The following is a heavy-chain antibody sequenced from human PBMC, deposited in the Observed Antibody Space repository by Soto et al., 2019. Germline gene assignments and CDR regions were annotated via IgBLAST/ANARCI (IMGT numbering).Heavy chain of an antibody. V-gene: IGHV4-34*10. CDR2: INHSEST. CDR3: ARYMRTTTAAGVAFDY. D-gene: IGHD6-13*01. Sequence: SETLSLTCAVYGGSFSGYYWSWIRQPPGKGLEWIGEINHSESTNYNPSLKSRVAMSVDTSKNQFSLMLSSVTAADTALYYCARYMRTTTAAGVAFDYWGHGILVTVSS. CDR1: GGSFSGYY. J-gene: IGHJ4*01.